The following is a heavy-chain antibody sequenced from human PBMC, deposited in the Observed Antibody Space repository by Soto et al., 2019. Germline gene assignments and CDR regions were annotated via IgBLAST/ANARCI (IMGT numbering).Heavy chain of an antibody. J-gene: IGHJ4*02. Sequence: QVQLVQSGAEVKKPGSSVKVSCKASGGTFSSYAISWVRQAPGQGLEWMGGIIPIFGTANYAQKFQGRVTIAADESTSTAYMELSSLRSEDTAVYYCARIQVYCGGDCYSRNIDYWGQGTLVTVSS. CDR2: IIPIFGTA. D-gene: IGHD2-21*02. V-gene: IGHV1-69*12. CDR3: ARIQVYCGGDCYSRNIDY. CDR1: GGTFSSYA.